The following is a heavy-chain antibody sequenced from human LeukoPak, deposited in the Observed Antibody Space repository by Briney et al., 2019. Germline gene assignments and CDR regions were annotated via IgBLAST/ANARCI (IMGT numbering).Heavy chain of an antibody. CDR3: ARVGSSSQEFDY. Sequence: GGSLRLSCAASGFTFDDYAMHWVRQAPGKGLEWVSGISWNSGSIGYADSVKGRFTISRDNSKNTLYLQMNSLRADDTAVYYCARVGSSSQEFDYWGQGTLVTVSS. D-gene: IGHD2-2*01. CDR1: GFTFDDYA. CDR2: ISWNSGSI. J-gene: IGHJ4*02. V-gene: IGHV3-9*01.